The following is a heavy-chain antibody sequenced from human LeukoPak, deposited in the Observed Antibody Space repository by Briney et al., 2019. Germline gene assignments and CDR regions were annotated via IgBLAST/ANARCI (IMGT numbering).Heavy chain of an antibody. D-gene: IGHD3-22*01. J-gene: IGHJ4*02. Sequence: ASVKVSCKASGYTFTNYGITWVRQAPGQGPEWIGWINCYDGNTYYEQRLQGRVTMTTDTSTGTAYMELSSLRSEDTAVYYCARGVAGMRSSGYLGDVGYWGQGTLVTVSS. CDR2: INCYDGNT. CDR3: ARGVAGMRSSGYLGDVGY. V-gene: IGHV1-18*04. CDR1: GYTFTNYG.